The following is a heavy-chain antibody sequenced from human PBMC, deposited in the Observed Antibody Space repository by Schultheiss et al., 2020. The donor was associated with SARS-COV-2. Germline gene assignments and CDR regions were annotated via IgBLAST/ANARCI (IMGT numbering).Heavy chain of an antibody. D-gene: IGHD2-15*01. CDR3: ARRVVVAATSFFPRSYGMDV. Sequence: SETLSLTCAVSGYSISSGYYWGWIRQPPGKGLEWIGDIHYSGNTYYNPSLKSRVTMSVDTSKNQFSLRLSSVTAADTAVYYCARRVVVAATSFFPRSYGMDVWGQGTTVTVSS. CDR2: IHYSGNT. J-gene: IGHJ6*02. V-gene: IGHV4-38-2*01. CDR1: GYSISSGYY.